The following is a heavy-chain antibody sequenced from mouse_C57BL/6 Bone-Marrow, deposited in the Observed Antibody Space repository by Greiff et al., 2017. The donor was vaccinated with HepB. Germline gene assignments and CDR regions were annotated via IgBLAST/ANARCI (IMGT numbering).Heavy chain of an antibody. V-gene: IGHV1-42*01. CDR2: INPSTGGT. Sequence: EVKLVESGPELVKPGASVKISCKASGYSFTGYYMNWVKQSPEKSLEWIGEINPSTGGTTYNQKFKAKATLTVDKSSSTAYMQLKSLTSEDSAVYYCARDYNFAYWGQGTLVTVSA. D-gene: IGHD1-3*01. J-gene: IGHJ3*01. CDR1: GYSFTGYY. CDR3: ARDYNFAY.